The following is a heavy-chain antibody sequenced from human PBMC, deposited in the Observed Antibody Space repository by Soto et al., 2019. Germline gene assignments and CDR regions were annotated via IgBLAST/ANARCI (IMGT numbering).Heavy chain of an antibody. D-gene: IGHD3-10*01. V-gene: IGHV3-7*02. CDR2: VKEDGTKK. CDR3: AGVGLFDP. CDR1: GFTFSTYW. J-gene: IGHJ5*02. Sequence: EVQLVESGGGLVQPGGSLRLSCAASGFTFSTYWMTWVRQAPGKGLEWVASVKEDGTKKNYVDSVKGRFTISRDNAKNSVYLQMNSLRVEDTAVYYCAGVGLFDPWGQGTLVTVSS.